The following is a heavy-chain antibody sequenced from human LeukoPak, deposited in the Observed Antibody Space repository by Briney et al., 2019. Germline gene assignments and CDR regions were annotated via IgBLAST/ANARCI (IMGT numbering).Heavy chain of an antibody. CDR1: GFTFSSYS. V-gene: IGHV3-48*01. D-gene: IGHD3-22*01. CDR2: ISSSSSTI. CDR3: ARDSHDSSGYYIYYYYGMDV. J-gene: IGHJ6*02. Sequence: GGSLRLSCAASGFTFSSYSMNWVRQAPGKGLEWVSYISSSSSTIYYADSVKGRFTISRDSAKNSLYLQMNSLRAEYTAVYYCARDSHDSSGYYIYYYYGMDVWGQGTTVTVSS.